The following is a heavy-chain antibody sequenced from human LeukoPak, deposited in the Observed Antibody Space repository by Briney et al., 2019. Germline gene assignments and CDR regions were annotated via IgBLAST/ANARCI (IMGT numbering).Heavy chain of an antibody. CDR3: ASNRRGKPFDY. D-gene: IGHD3-16*01. CDR2: IYYSGST. CDR1: GGSISSGDYY. Sequence: SETLSLTCTVSGGSISSGDYYWSWIRQPPGKGLEWIGYIYYSGSTYYNPSLKSRVTISVDTSKNQFSLKLSSVTAADTAVYYCASNRRGKPFDYWGQGTLVTVSS. V-gene: IGHV4-30-4*01. J-gene: IGHJ4*02.